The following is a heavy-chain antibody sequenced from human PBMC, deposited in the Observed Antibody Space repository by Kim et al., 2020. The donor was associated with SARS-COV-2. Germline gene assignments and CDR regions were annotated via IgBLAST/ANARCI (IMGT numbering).Heavy chain of an antibody. Sequence: NTYYTPSLTSRVTISVDTSKHQFSLKLSSVTAADTAVYYCARVAVYFDYWGQGTLVTVSS. V-gene: IGHV4-39*07. CDR2: NT. CDR3: ARVAVYFDY. J-gene: IGHJ4*02. D-gene: IGHD6-19*01.